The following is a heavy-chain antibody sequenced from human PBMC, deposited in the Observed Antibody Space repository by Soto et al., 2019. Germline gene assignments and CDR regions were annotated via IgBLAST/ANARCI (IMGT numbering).Heavy chain of an antibody. J-gene: IGHJ2*01. CDR3: ARESGWYFDL. Sequence: QVQLVESGGGVVQPGRSLRLSCAASGFTFSSYAMHWVRQAPGKGLEWVAVISYDGSNKYYADSVKGRFTISRDNSKNTLYLQMNSLRAEDTAVYYCARESGWYFDLWARGTLVTVSS. CDR2: ISYDGSNK. D-gene: IGHD3-3*01. V-gene: IGHV3-30-3*01. CDR1: GFTFSSYA.